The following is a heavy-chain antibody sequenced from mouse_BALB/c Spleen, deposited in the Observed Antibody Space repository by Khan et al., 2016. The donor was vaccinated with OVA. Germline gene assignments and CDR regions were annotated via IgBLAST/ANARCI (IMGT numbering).Heavy chain of an antibody. D-gene: IGHD4-1*01. CDR3: ADHLTGSFAY. J-gene: IGHJ3*01. Sequence: DVHLVESGGDLVKPGGSLKLSCAASGFTFSSYSMSWVRQTPDKSLEWVASISSGGDYTYYPDSVKGRFTISRDNAKNTLYLQMSDLKSEDTAIYYCADHLTGSFAYWGQGTLVTVSA. CDR2: ISSGGDYT. CDR1: GFTFSSYS. V-gene: IGHV5-6*01.